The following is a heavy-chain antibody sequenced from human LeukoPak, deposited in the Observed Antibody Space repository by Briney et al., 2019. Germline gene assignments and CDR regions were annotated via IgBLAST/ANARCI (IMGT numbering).Heavy chain of an antibody. J-gene: IGHJ6*03. CDR3: ARDNYYYYYMDV. CDR1: GGSISSSSYY. Sequence: SETLSLTCTVSGGSISSSSYYWGWIRQPPGKGLEWIGSIYYSGSTYYNPSLKSRVTISVDTSKNQFSLKLSSVTAADTAVYYCARDNYYYYYMDVWGKGTTVTVSS. V-gene: IGHV4-39*02. CDR2: IYYSGST.